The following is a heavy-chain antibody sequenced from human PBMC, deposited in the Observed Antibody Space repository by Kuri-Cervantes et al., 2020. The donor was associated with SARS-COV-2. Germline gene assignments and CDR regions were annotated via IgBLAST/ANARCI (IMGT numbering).Heavy chain of an antibody. D-gene: IGHD5-24*01. CDR2: INHSGST. CDR1: GGSFSGYY. J-gene: IGHJ3*02. V-gene: IGHV4-34*01. Sequence: SETLSLTCAVYGGSFSGYYWSWIRQPPGKGLGWIGEINHSGSTNYNPSLKSRVTISVDTSKNQFSLKLSSVTAADTAVYYCARDKFEMATIPDAFDIWGQGTMVTVSS. CDR3: ARDKFEMATIPDAFDI.